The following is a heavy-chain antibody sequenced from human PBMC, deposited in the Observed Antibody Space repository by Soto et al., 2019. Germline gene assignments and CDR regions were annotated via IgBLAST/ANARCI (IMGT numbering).Heavy chain of an antibody. J-gene: IGHJ6*02. Sequence: QVQLQESGPGLVKPSQTLSLTCTVSGGSISSGDYYWSWIRQPPGKGLEWIGYIYYSGSTYYNPSLKSRVTITVDTSKIRCALKRSSMTAADTAVHYCARRGVADHEDYYYGMDVWGQGSTVTVSS. D-gene: IGHD6-19*01. CDR1: GGSISSGDYY. V-gene: IGHV4-30-4*01. CDR3: ARRGVADHEDYYYGMDV. CDR2: IYYSGST.